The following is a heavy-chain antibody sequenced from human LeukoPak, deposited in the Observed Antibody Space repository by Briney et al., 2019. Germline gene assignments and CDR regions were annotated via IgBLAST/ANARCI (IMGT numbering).Heavy chain of an antibody. CDR1: GFTFNNYG. D-gene: IGHD1-26*01. Sequence: PGGSLRLSCAASGFTFNNYGMSWVRQAPGKGLEWVSGISGSGVRTDYADSVKGRFTISRDNAKNTLYLQMNSPRAEDTALYYSAKGSREWELLDAFDMWGQGTMVTVSS. CDR2: ISGSGVRT. CDR3: AKGSREWELLDAFDM. V-gene: IGHV3-23*01. J-gene: IGHJ3*02.